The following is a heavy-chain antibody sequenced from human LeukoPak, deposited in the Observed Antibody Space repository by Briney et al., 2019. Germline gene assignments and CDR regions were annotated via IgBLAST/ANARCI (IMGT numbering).Heavy chain of an antibody. CDR1: GYSFTSYW. V-gene: IGHV5-51*01. CDR3: ARQGYCGGDCYYYYYMDV. D-gene: IGHD2-21*01. J-gene: IGHJ6*03. Sequence: GESLKISCKGSGYSFTSYWIGWVRQMPGKGLEWMGIIYPGDSDTRYSPSFQGQVTISADKSISTAYLQWSSLKASHTAMYYCARQGYCGGDCYYYYYMDVWGKGTTVTVSS. CDR2: IYPGDSDT.